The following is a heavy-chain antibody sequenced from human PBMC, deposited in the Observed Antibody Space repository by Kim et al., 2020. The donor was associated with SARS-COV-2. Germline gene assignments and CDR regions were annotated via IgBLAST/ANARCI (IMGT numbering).Heavy chain of an antibody. CDR2: ISYDGSNK. V-gene: IGHV3-33*05. Sequence: GGSLRLSCAASGFTFSSYGMHWVRQAPGKGLEWVAVISYDGSNKYYADSVKGRFTISRDNSKNTLYLQMNSLRAEDTAVYYCARDELSDYVSSLDYWGQGTLVTVSS. D-gene: IGHD4-17*01. J-gene: IGHJ4*02. CDR3: ARDELSDYVSSLDY. CDR1: GFTFSSYG.